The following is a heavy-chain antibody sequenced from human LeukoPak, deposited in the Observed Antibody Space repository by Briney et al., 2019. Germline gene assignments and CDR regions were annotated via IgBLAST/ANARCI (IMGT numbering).Heavy chain of an antibody. J-gene: IGHJ4*02. CDR1: GYTFTSYD. D-gene: IGHD6-19*01. Sequence: GASVKVSCKASGYTFTSYDINWVRQATGQGLEWMGWMNPNSGNTGYAQKFQGRVTMTRNTSISTAYMELSSLRSEDTAVYYCVRPSHSLHSSGWFTGDYWGQGTLVTVSS. CDR3: VRPSHSLHSSGWFTGDY. V-gene: IGHV1-8*01. CDR2: MNPNSGNT.